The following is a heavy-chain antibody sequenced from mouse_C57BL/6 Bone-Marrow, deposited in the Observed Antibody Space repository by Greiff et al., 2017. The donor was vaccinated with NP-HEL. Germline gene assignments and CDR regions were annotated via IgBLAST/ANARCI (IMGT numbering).Heavy chain of an antibody. D-gene: IGHD1-1*01. CDR1: GFTFSDYY. CDR2: INYDGSST. J-gene: IGHJ2*01. Sequence: DVKLVESEGGLVQPGSSMKLSCTASGFTFSDYYMAWVRQVPEKGLEWVANINYDGSSTYYLDSLKSRFIISRDNAKNILYLQMSSLKSEDTATYYCARAITTVDFDYWGQGTTLTVSS. V-gene: IGHV5-16*01. CDR3: ARAITTVDFDY.